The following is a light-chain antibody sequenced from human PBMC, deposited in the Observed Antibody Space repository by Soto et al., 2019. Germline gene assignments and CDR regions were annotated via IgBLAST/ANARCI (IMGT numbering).Light chain of an antibody. CDR3: QQYNSYWT. V-gene: IGKV1-5*01. Sequence: DIQMTQSPSTLSASVGDRVTITCRASQSISSWLAWYQQKPGKAPKLLIYDASSLESGVPTRFSGSGSGTEVTHTISSLQPDDFATYYCQQYNSYWTFGQGTKVEIK. CDR1: QSISSW. CDR2: DAS. J-gene: IGKJ1*01.